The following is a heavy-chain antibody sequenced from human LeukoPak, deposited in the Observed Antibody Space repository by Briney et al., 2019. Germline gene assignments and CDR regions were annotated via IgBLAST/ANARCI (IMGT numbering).Heavy chain of an antibody. Sequence: GRSLRLSCAASGFTFSSYAMHWVRQAPGKGLEWVAVISYDGSNKYYADSVKGRFTASRDNSKNTLYLQMNSLRAEDTAVYYCARAGIAAAGDAFDIWGQGTMVTVSS. CDR1: GFTFSSYA. J-gene: IGHJ3*02. CDR3: ARAGIAAAGDAFDI. D-gene: IGHD6-13*01. V-gene: IGHV3-30-3*01. CDR2: ISYDGSNK.